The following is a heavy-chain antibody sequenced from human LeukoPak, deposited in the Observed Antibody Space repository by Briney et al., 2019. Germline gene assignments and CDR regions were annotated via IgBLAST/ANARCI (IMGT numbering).Heavy chain of an antibody. CDR3: AREASTYYYDSSGYYPNWFDP. D-gene: IGHD3-22*01. V-gene: IGHV4-59*01. Sequence: PSETLSLTCTVSGGSISDYYWSWIRQPPGKGLEWLGHIYYSGSTSYNPSLKSRITISVDPSKNQFSLRLSSVTAADTAVYYCAREASTYYYDSSGYYPNWFDPWGQGTLVTVSS. CDR1: GGSISDYY. J-gene: IGHJ5*02. CDR2: IYYSGST.